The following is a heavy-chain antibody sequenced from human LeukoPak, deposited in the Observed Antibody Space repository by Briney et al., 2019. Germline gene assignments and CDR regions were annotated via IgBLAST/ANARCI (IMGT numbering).Heavy chain of an antibody. D-gene: IGHD4-17*01. V-gene: IGHV4-39*01. CDR3: ARADYGDPLDY. J-gene: IGHJ4*02. CDR2: IYYSGIT. Sequence: SETLSLTCTVSGGSVSSSNHYWGWIRQPPGKGLEWIGSIYYSGITYDNASLTSRITISVDTSKNQFSLKLSSVTAADTAVYYCARADYGDPLDYWGQGTLVTVSS. CDR1: GGSVSSSNHY.